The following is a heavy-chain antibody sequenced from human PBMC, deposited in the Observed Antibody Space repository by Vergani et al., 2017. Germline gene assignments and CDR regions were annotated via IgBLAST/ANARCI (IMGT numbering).Heavy chain of an antibody. CDR2: IVVGSGNT. D-gene: IGHD2-2*01. J-gene: IGHJ6*03. V-gene: IGHV1-58*02. CDR3: AAGRKVVVPAAMPLLHRNYYMDV. Sequence: QMQLVQSGPEVKKPGTSVKVSCKASGFTFTSSAMQWVRHARGQRLEWIGWIVVGSGNTNYAQKFQERVTITRDMSTSTAYMELSSLRSEDTAVYYCAAGRKVVVPAAMPLLHRNYYMDVWGKGTTVTVSS. CDR1: GFTFTSSA.